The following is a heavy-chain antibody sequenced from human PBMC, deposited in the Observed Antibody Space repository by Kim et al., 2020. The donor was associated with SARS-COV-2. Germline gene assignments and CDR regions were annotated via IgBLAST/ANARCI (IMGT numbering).Heavy chain of an antibody. J-gene: IGHJ4*02. Sequence: YADSVRGRCTVSRDNAKNMLYLQMDNLRGEDTALYYCAKDHESSGWPTFDYWGRGTQVTVSS. D-gene: IGHD3-22*01. V-gene: IGHV3-23*01. CDR3: AKDHESSGWPTFDY.